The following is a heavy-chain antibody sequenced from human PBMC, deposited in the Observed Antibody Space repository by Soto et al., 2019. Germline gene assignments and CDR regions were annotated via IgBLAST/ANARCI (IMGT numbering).Heavy chain of an antibody. CDR3: ARLAYNPIGVNVYGDDAFDL. CDR2: ISHTGAA. CDR1: GGSISDNDYY. Sequence: XLQESGPGLVKPSETLSLTCTVSGGSISDNDYYWNWIRQPPGKGLEWIGTISHTGAAYYNPSLESRVAISIETSETQSSLNLGSVTAADTAVYYCARLAYNPIGVNVYGDDAFDLWGQGTMVTVSS. D-gene: IGHD2-21*01. V-gene: IGHV4-39*01. J-gene: IGHJ3*01.